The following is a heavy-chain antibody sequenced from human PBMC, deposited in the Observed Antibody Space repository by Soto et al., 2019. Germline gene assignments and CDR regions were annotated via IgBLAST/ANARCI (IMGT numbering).Heavy chain of an antibody. J-gene: IGHJ4*02. CDR1: GGSFSGYY. CDR3: ARGGDILTGYYKVPFDY. V-gene: IGHV4-34*01. Sequence: SETLSLTCAVYGGSFSGYYWSWIRQPPGKGLEWIGEINHSGSTNYNPSLKSRVTISVDTSKNQFSLKLSSVTAADTAVYFFARGGDILTGYYKVPFDYWGQGTLVTVSS. D-gene: IGHD3-9*01. CDR2: INHSGST.